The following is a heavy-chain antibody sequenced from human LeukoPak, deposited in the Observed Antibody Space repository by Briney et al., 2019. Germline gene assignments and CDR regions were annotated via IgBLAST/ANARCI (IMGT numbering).Heavy chain of an antibody. CDR3: ARDRLGNTVDY. D-gene: IGHD3-16*01. J-gene: IGHJ4*02. Sequence: PSETLSLTCAVYGGSFSGYYWSWIRQPPGKGLEWIGYIYYSGSTNYNPSLKSRVTMSVDTSSNQFSLKLSSVTAADTAVYYCARDRLGNTVDYWGQGALVTVSA. CDR2: IYYSGST. CDR1: GGSFSGYY. V-gene: IGHV4-59*01.